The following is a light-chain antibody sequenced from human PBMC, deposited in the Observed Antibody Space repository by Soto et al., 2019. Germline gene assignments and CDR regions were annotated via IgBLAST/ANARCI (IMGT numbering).Light chain of an antibody. CDR2: EVT. CDR3: CSYAGSGTFV. Sequence: QSVLTQPASVSGSPGQSITISCTGTRSDIGSYNSIAWYQQHPGKAPRVMIFEVTKRPSGISNRFSGSKSGSTASLTISGLQAEDEADFYCCSYAGSGTFVFGTGTKVTVL. CDR1: RSDIGSYNS. J-gene: IGLJ1*01. V-gene: IGLV2-23*02.